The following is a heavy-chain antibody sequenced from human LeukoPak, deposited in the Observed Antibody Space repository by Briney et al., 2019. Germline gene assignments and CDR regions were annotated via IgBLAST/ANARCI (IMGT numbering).Heavy chain of an antibody. CDR3: ARAVDIVATTYFDY. D-gene: IGHD5-12*01. CDR1: GYTFTGYY. V-gene: IGHV1-2*02. CDR2: INPNSGGT. J-gene: IGHJ4*02. Sequence: GASVKVSCKASGYTFTGYYMHWVRQAPGQGLEWMGWINPNSGGTNYAQKFQGRVTMTRDTSISTAYMELSRLRSDDTAVYYSARAVDIVATTYFDYWGQGTLVTVSS.